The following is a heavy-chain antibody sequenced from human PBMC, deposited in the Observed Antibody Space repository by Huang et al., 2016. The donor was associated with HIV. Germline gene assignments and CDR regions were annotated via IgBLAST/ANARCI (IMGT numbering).Heavy chain of an antibody. J-gene: IGHJ4*02. CDR3: ARGDYYDSSGYHPGYFDY. Sequence: VQLIESGGGVVQPGKSLRLSCATSGFILSNYGMHWVRQAPGKGLKGVTFIRNDGKKKTYADSVRGRFTVGRDNGNNTLFLQMRSLGVDDTAVYYCARGDYYDSSGYHPGYFDYWGQGILVTVSS. CDR1: GFILSNYG. D-gene: IGHD3-22*01. V-gene: IGHV3-33*04. CDR2: IRNDGKKK.